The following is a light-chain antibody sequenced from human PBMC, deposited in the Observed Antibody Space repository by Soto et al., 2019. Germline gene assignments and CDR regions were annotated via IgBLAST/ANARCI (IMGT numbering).Light chain of an antibody. V-gene: IGKV3-15*01. CDR3: QHYDNWPHT. Sequence: EVVLTQSPATLSVSPGERASLSCRASQNLSRTLAWYQHQPGQAPRLLIYGASTRVTGIPARFSGSGSGTDFTLTISSLQSEDSAVYYCQHYDNWPHTFGQGTKLEIK. CDR2: GAS. CDR1: QNLSRT. J-gene: IGKJ2*01.